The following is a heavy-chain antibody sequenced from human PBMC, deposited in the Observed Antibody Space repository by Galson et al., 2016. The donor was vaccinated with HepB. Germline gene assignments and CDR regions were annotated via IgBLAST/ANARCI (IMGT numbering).Heavy chain of an antibody. V-gene: IGHV4-59*12. CDR2: IYHSGIT. Sequence: SETLSLTCNVSGESIKSFYWTWLRQSPGKGLEWIGEIYHSGITNYNSSLKSRVTISVNRSDNHFSLSLTSVTAADTAVYFCGRDASRGFSSGYGGGIDSWGQGTLVTVSS. D-gene: IGHD5-18*01. CDR1: GESIKSFY. J-gene: IGHJ4*02. CDR3: GRDASRGFSSGYGGGIDS.